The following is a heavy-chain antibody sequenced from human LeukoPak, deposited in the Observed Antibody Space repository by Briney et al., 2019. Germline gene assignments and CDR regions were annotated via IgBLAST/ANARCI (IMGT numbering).Heavy chain of an antibody. CDR3: ARSPGSSWSFDY. CDR1: GFTFSSHG. V-gene: IGHV3-64*04. J-gene: IGHJ4*02. Sequence: GGSLRLSCSASGFTFSSHGFHWVRQSPGKGLEHVSAIGHDGTETYYADSVKGRFTISRDNAKNSLYLQMNSLRVEDTAVYYCARSPGSSWSFDYWGQGTLVTVSS. D-gene: IGHD6-13*01. CDR2: IGHDGTET.